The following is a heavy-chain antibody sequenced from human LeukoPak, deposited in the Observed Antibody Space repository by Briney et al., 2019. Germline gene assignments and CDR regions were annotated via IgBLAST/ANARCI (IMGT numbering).Heavy chain of an antibody. V-gene: IGHV4-61*02. J-gene: IGHJ4*02. Sequence: PSETLSLTCTVSGGSISSGSYYWSWLRQPAGKGLEWIGRIYTSGSTNYNPSLKSRVTISVDTSKNQFSLKLSSVTAADTAVYYCARGSGYFGFDYWGQGTLVTVSS. D-gene: IGHD3-22*01. CDR1: GGSISSGSYY. CDR3: ARGSGYFGFDY. CDR2: IYTSGST.